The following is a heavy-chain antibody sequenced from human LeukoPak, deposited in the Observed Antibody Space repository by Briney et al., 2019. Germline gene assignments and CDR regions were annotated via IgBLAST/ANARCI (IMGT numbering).Heavy chain of an antibody. D-gene: IGHD4-17*01. CDR3: AKDALRLGDNWFDP. CDR2: IQYDGSNK. J-gene: IGHJ5*02. V-gene: IGHV3-30*02. CDR1: GFTLSIYG. Sequence: GGSLRLSCATSGFTLSIYGMHWVRQAPGKGLEWVAFIQYDGSNKYYADSVKGRFTISRDNSKSTLYLQMNSLRAEDTAMYYCAKDALRLGDNWFDPWGQGTLVTVSS.